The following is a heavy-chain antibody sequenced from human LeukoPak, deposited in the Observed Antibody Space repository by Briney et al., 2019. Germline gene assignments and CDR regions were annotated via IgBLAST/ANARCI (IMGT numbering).Heavy chain of an antibody. D-gene: IGHD6-19*01. Sequence: SQTLSLTCAISGDSVSINSAAWNWIRQSPSRGLEWLGRTYQRSKWYNDYAVSVKSRITINPNISKNQFSLQLNSVTPEDTAVYYCARSPSPYSSGWYFDYWGQGTLVTVSS. CDR3: ARSPSPYSSGWYFDY. CDR1: GDSVSINSAA. V-gene: IGHV6-1*01. J-gene: IGHJ4*02. CDR2: TYQRSKWYN.